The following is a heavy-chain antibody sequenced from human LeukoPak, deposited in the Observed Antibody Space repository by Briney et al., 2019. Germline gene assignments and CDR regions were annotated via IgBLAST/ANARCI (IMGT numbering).Heavy chain of an antibody. V-gene: IGHV4-34*01. CDR3: ARGDRITMIVEGASDI. D-gene: IGHD3-22*01. CDR1: GGSFSGYY. J-gene: IGHJ3*02. Sequence: PSETLSLTCAVYGGSFSGYYWSWIRQPPGKGLEWIGEINHSGSTNYNPSLKSRVTISVDTSKNQFSLKLSSVTAADTAVYYCARGDRITMIVEGASDIWGQGTMVTVSS. CDR2: INHSGST.